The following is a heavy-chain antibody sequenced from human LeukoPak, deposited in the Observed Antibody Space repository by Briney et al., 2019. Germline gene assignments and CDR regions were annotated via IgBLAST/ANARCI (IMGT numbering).Heavy chain of an antibody. CDR2: ISGSGGST. Sequence: GGSLRLSCAASGFTFSSYAMSWVRQAPGKGLEWVSAISGSGGSTYYADSVKGRFTISRGNSKNTLYLQMNSLRAEDTAVYYCAKSEWYSSGYYSMWGQGTLVTVSS. V-gene: IGHV3-23*01. CDR3: AKSEWYSSGYYSM. D-gene: IGHD6-19*01. J-gene: IGHJ4*02. CDR1: GFTFSSYA.